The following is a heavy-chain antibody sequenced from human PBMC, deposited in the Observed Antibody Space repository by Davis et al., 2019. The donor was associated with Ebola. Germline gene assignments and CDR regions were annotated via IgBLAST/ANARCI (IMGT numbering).Heavy chain of an antibody. J-gene: IGHJ3*01. D-gene: IGHD2-2*01. CDR1: AFTFTDAW. CDR2: VISKVSGWTT. V-gene: IGHV3-15*01. Sequence: PGGSQTLSCAASAFTFTDAWMTWVRQVPGKGREWVGRVISKVSGWTTDYAAPVRGRFTISRDDSTNTVYLHMDSLTVDDTALYYCVMGFCIGSSCHWDDAFRVWGQGTMVTVSS. CDR3: VMGFCIGSSCHWDDAFRV.